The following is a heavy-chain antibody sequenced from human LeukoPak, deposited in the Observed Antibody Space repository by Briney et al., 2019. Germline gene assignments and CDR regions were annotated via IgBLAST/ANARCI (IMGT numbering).Heavy chain of an antibody. J-gene: IGHJ4*02. CDR3: ARGTKGLRQKWYFDY. V-gene: IGHV4-34*01. Sequence: PSETLSLTCAVYGGSFSGYYWSWIRQPPGKGLEWIGEINHSGSTNYNPSLKSRVTISVDTSKNQFSLKLSSVTAADTAVCYCARGTKGLRQKWYFDYWGQGTLVTVSS. CDR2: INHSGST. CDR1: GGSFSGYY. D-gene: IGHD5-12*01.